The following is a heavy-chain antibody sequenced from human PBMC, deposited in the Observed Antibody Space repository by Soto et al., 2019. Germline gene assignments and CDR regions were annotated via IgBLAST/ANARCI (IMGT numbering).Heavy chain of an antibody. CDR1: GFRLSSCW. CDR2: INADGNVT. D-gene: IGHD1-1*01. CDR3: VRGGTMEKYPGSA. Sequence: EVQLMESGGTVVQPGGSLRLSCAGSGFRLSSCWMHWGRQAPGEGLIWVSRINADGNVTNYADSVKGRFTISRDNAKNTLFLEMKNLRVDDSAMYYCVRGGTMEKYPGSAWGQGTLVTVSS. J-gene: IGHJ5*02. V-gene: IGHV3-74*01.